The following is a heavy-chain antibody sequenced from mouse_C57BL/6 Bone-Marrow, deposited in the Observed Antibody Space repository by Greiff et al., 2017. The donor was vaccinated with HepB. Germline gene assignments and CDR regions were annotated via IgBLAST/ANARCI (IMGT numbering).Heavy chain of an antibody. CDR3: ARHYGSSSFYAMDY. D-gene: IGHD1-1*01. J-gene: IGHJ4*01. Sequence: VQLQQSGPELVKPGASVKISCKASGYSFTDYNMNWVKQSNGKSLEWIGVINPNYGTTSYNQKFKGKATLTVVQSSSTAYMQLNSLTSEDSAVYYCARHYGSSSFYAMDYWGQGTSVTVSS. CDR2: INPNYGTT. V-gene: IGHV1-39*01. CDR1: GYSFTDYN.